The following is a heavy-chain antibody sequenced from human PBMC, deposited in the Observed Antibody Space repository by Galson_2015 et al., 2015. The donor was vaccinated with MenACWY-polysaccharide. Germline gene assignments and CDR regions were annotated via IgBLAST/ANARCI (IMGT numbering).Heavy chain of an antibody. CDR2: INPSSGST. D-gene: IGHD5/OR15-5a*01. J-gene: IGHJ6*02. Sequence: SVKVSCKASGYTLTSKYLQWVRQAPGQGLEWMGVINPSSGSTAYAQKFQGRVSMTRDTSTSTVYMEVSSLRSEDTAVYFCARDGTVGVSSPRGMDVWGQWTTITVS. CDR1: GYTLTSKY. V-gene: IGHV1-46*01. CDR3: ARDGTVGVSSPRGMDV.